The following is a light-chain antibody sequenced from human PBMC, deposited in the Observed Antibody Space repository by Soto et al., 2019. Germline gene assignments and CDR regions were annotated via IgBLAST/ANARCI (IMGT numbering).Light chain of an antibody. J-gene: IGLJ2*01. CDR1: SSNIGTYY. CDR2: DNN. CDR3: GTWDSSLSAVV. V-gene: IGLV1-51*01. Sequence: QSVLTQPPSVSAAPGQKVAISCSGSSSNIGTYYVSWYQHVPGAAPKLLIYDNNERPSGIPDRFSGSKSGTSANLGISGLQTEDEADYHCGTWDSSLSAVVFGGGTKLTVL.